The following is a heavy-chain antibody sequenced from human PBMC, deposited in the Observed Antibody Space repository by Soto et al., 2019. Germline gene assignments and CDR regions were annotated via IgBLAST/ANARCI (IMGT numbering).Heavy chain of an antibody. CDR1: GGSISSYY. D-gene: IGHD2-15*01. CDR2: IYYSGST. Sequence: QVQLQESGPGLVKPSETLSLTCTVSGGSISSYYWSWIRQPPGKGLEWIGYIYYSGSTNYNPSLKSRVTKSVDTSKNQCSLKLSSVTAADTAVYYCAREVKDIVVRTGWFDPWGQGTLVTVSS. V-gene: IGHV4-59*01. CDR3: AREVKDIVVRTGWFDP. J-gene: IGHJ5*02.